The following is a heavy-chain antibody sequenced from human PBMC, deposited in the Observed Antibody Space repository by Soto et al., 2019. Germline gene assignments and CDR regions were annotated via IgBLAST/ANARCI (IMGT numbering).Heavy chain of an antibody. V-gene: IGHV1-3*05. D-gene: IGHD2-21*02. CDR2: INAGNGNT. CDR3: ARAWVVVTAPDY. Sequence: QVQLVQSGAEEKKPGASVKVSCKASGYTFISYAIHWVRQAPGQRLEWMGWINAGNGNTKYSQKFQGRVTITRDTSASTAYMELSSLRSEDTAVYYCARAWVVVTAPDYWGQGTLVTVSS. J-gene: IGHJ4*02. CDR1: GYTFISYA.